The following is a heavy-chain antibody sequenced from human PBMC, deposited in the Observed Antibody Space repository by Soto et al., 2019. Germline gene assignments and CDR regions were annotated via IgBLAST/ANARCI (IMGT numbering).Heavy chain of an antibody. CDR3: ARESHDILTGPPWVWYFDL. D-gene: IGHD3-9*01. J-gene: IGHJ2*01. Sequence: QVQLQQWGAGPLRPLETLSLTCGVSGGSFSGYYWAWIRQSPGKGLEWIGEINDRGSINYNPSLKVRVSISVDTSKNHYSRNLRSVTAADTAVYYCARESHDILTGPPWVWYFDLWGRGTLVTVSS. CDR2: INDRGSI. CDR1: GGSFSGYY. V-gene: IGHV4-34*01.